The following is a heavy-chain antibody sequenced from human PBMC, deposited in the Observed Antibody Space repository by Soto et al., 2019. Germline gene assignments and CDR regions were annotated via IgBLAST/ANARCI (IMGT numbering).Heavy chain of an antibody. CDR3: AKVRDSATDY. CDR2: ISDSGGST. D-gene: IGHD6-25*01. J-gene: IGHJ4*02. Sequence: EVQLLESGGGLVQPGGSLRLSCAASGFTFSSYAMSWVRQAPGKGLAWVSAISDSGGSTYYADSVKGRFTVSRDNSKNTLYLQMNRLRAEETAVFYCAKVRDSATDYWGQGALVTVSS. CDR1: GFTFSSYA. V-gene: IGHV3-23*01.